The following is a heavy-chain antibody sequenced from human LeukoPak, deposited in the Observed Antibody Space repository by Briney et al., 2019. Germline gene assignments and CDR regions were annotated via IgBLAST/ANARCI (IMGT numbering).Heavy chain of an antibody. CDR1: GFTFSSYA. J-gene: IGHJ4*02. D-gene: IGHD6-13*01. Sequence: PGGSLRLSCAASGFTFSSYAMSWVRQAPGKGLEWVSAISGSGSSTYYADSVKGRFTISRDNSKNSLYLQMNSLRAEDTAVYYCARCGVGVAAAAANCWGQGTLLTVSS. V-gene: IGHV3-23*01. CDR2: ISGSGSST. CDR3: ARCGVGVAAAAANC.